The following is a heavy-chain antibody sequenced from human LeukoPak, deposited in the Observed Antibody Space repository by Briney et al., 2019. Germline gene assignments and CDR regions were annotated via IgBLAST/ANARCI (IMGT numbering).Heavy chain of an antibody. CDR1: GGSISSYY. CDR2: IYYSGST. Sequence: PSETLSLTCTVSGGSISSYYWGWIRQPPGKGLEWIGSIYYSGSTYYNPSLKSRVTISVDTSKNQFSLKLSSVTAADTAVYYCARELYYDSSGYPKPVLDYWGQGTLVTVSS. J-gene: IGHJ4*02. CDR3: ARELYYDSSGYPKPVLDY. D-gene: IGHD3-22*01. V-gene: IGHV4-39*07.